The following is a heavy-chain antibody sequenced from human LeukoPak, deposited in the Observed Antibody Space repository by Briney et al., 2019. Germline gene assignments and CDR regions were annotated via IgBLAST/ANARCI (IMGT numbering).Heavy chain of an antibody. CDR1: GFTFSDSA. CDR3: ARGGGIFEY. CDR2: IKQDGSDK. V-gene: IGHV3-7*05. D-gene: IGHD3-9*01. J-gene: IGHJ4*02. Sequence: PGGSLRLSCEASGFTFSDSAMSWVRQAPGKGLEWVASIKQDGSDKSYVDSVKGRFTISRDNANISLYLHMNSLRAEDTAMYYCARGGGIFEYWGKGTLVTVSS.